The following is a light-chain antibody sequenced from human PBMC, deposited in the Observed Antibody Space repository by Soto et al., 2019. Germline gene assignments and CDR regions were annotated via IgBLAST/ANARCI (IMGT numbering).Light chain of an antibody. Sequence: DIVMTQSPDSLAVSLGERATINCKSSQSLLYSSNNKNYLTWYQHKPGQPPKLVIYWASTRKSGVPDRFSGSGSGTDFTLTISSLQAEDVAVYYCQQYYSIPPTFGGGTKVDIK. CDR3: QQYYSIPPT. J-gene: IGKJ4*01. CDR1: QSLLYSSNNKNY. V-gene: IGKV4-1*01. CDR2: WAS.